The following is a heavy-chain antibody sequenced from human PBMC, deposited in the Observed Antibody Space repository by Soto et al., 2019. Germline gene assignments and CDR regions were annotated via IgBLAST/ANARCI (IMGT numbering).Heavy chain of an antibody. D-gene: IGHD3-22*01. J-gene: IGHJ5*02. V-gene: IGHV1-24*01. CDR1: GYTLTELS. Sequence: GASVKVSCKVSGYTLTELSMHWVRQAPGKGLEWMGGFDPEDGETIYAQKFQGRVTMTEDTSTDTAYMELSSLRSEDTAVYYCATAPMARIYYDSSGPNWFDPWGQGTLVTVSS. CDR2: FDPEDGET. CDR3: ATAPMARIYYDSSGPNWFDP.